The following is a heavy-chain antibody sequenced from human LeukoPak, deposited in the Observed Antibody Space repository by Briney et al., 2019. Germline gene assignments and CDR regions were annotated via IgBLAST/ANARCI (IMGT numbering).Heavy chain of an antibody. V-gene: IGHV4-39*01. CDR2: IHYSGST. CDR3: ARHYLWFGELLNWFDP. J-gene: IGHJ5*02. CDR1: GGSISSSSYY. D-gene: IGHD3-10*01. Sequence: PSETLSLTCTVSGGSISSSSYYWGWIRQPPGKGLEWIGSIHYSGSTNYNPSLKSRVTISVDTSKNQFSLKLSSVTAADTAVYYCARHYLWFGELLNWFDPWGQGTLVTVSS.